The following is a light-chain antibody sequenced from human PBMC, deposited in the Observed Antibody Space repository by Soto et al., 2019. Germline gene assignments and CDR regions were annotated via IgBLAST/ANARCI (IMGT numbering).Light chain of an antibody. CDR2: GDT. V-gene: IGLV1-40*01. J-gene: IGLJ3*02. CDR1: RSNIGAGYD. CDR3: QSFDSSLSGWV. Sequence: QSVLTQPPSVSAAPGQRVTISCTGSRSNIGAGYDVHWYQQLPGTAPKLLVSGDTNRPSGVPDRFSGSKSGTSASLAITGLRAEDEADYYCQSFDSSLSGWVFGGGTKLTVL.